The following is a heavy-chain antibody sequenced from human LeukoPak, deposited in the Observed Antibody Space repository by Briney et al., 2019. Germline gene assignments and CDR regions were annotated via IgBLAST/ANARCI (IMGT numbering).Heavy chain of an antibody. CDR2: INHSGST. CDR1: GGSFSGYY. CDR3: ARNNYYDFWSGPRYYYYMDV. Sequence: SETLSPTCAVYGGSFSGYYWSWIRQPPGKGLEWIGEINHSGSTNYNPSLKSRVTISVDTSKNQFSLKLSSVTAADTAVYYCARNNYYDFWSGPRYYYYMDVWGKGTTVTVSS. J-gene: IGHJ6*03. V-gene: IGHV4-34*01. D-gene: IGHD3-3*01.